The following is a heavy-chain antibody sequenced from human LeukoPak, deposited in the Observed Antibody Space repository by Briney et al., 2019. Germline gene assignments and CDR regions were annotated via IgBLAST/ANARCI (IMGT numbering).Heavy chain of an antibody. CDR2: IYYSGST. CDR3: ARVGGASSSDY. V-gene: IGHV4-59*01. Sequence: SETLSLTCTVSGGSISSYYWSWIRQPPGKGLEWIGYIYYSGSTNYNPSLKSRVTISVDTSKNQFSLKLTSVTAADTAVYYCARVGGASSSDYWGQGTLVTVS. D-gene: IGHD6-6*01. CDR1: GGSISSYY. J-gene: IGHJ4*02.